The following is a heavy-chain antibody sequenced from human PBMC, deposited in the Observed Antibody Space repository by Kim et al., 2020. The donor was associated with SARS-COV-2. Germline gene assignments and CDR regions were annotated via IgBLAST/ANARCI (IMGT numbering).Heavy chain of an antibody. CDR1: GYTFTSYA. CDR2: INAGNGNT. Sequence: ASVKVSCKASGYTFTSYAMHWVRQAPGQRLEWMGWINAGNGNTKYSQKFQGRVTITRDTSASTAYMELSSLRSEDTAVYYCAREAGHSGSYYYYYGMDVWGQGNTVTVSS. D-gene: IGHD1-26*01. J-gene: IGHJ6*02. V-gene: IGHV1-3*01. CDR3: AREAGHSGSYYYYYGMDV.